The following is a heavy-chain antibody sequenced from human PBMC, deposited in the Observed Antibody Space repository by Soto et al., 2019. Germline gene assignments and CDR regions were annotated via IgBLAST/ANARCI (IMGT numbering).Heavy chain of an antibody. Sequence: GGSLRLSCAASGFTFSKYSMNWVRQAPGKGLEWVSYISRSTNTIYYADSVKGRFTISRDNAKNSLFLQMNSITDEDTAVYYCASSSSSWSETDLYYYGLDVWGQGTTVTVSS. D-gene: IGHD6-13*01. V-gene: IGHV3-48*02. CDR1: GFTFSKYS. CDR3: ASSSSSWSETDLYYYGLDV. J-gene: IGHJ6*02. CDR2: ISRSTNTI.